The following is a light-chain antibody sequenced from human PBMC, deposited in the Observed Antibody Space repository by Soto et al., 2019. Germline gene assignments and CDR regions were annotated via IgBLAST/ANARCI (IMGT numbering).Light chain of an antibody. J-gene: IGKJ4*01. Sequence: EIVMTQSAATLSVSPGERATLSCRASQSVSSNLAWYQQKPGQAPRLLIYGASTRATGIPARFSGSGSGTEFTLTISSLQSEDFATYYCQQYYNYPLTFGGGTKVDIK. V-gene: IGKV3-15*01. CDR3: QQYYNYPLT. CDR2: GAS. CDR1: QSVSSN.